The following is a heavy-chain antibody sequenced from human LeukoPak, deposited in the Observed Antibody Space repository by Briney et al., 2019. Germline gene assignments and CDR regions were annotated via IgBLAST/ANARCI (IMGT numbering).Heavy chain of an antibody. CDR3: ARALPGAATAHNWFDP. J-gene: IGHJ5*02. CDR1: GYTFTIYG. V-gene: IGHV1-18*01. CDR2: ISGFNGAT. Sequence: ASVRVSCKASGYTFTIYGISWVRQAPGQGLEWMGWISGFNGATNYAQKFQGRVTMTIDTSTNTTYMDLRTVTSDDTAIYYCARALPGAATAHNWFDPWGQGTLVTVSS. D-gene: IGHD6-13*01.